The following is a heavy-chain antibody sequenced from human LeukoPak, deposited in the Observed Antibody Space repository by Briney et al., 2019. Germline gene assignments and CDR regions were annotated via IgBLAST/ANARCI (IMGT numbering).Heavy chain of an antibody. D-gene: IGHD2-15*01. J-gene: IGHJ4*02. CDR1: GGSISSYY. V-gene: IGHV4-59*12. CDR2: IYYSGST. Sequence: SETLSLTCTVSGGSISSYYWNWIRQPPGKGLEWIGYIYYSGSTNYNPSLKSRVTLSVDTSKNQFSLKLSSVTAADTAVYYCARDGDCSGGSCYGYWGQGTLVTVSS. CDR3: ARDGDCSGGSCYGY.